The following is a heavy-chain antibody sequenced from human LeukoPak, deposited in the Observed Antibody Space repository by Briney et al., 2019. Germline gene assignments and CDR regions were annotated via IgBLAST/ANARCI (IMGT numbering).Heavy chain of an antibody. CDR3: ARGPLIAIAGVQSTDLFYFEF. CDR1: GYTFTGYY. Sequence: ASVKVSCKASGYTFTGYYMHWVRQAPGQGLEWMGWINPNSGGTNYAQKFQGRVTMTRDTSISTAYMELSRLRSDDTAVYYCARGPLIAIAGVQSTDLFYFEFWGQGTLVTVSA. V-gene: IGHV1-2*02. CDR2: INPNSGGT. J-gene: IGHJ4*02. D-gene: IGHD6-13*01.